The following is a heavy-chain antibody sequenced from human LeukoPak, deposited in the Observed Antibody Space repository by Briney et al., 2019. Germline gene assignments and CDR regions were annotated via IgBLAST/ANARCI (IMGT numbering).Heavy chain of an antibody. CDR1: GYTFTSYG. V-gene: IGHV1-18*01. Sequence: GASVKVSCKASGYTFTSYGISWVRQAPGQGLEWMGWISAYNGNTNYAQKLQGRVTMTTDTSTSTAYMELRSLRSDDTAVYYCARAAWELLRELGGGHFDYWGQGTLVTVSS. D-gene: IGHD1-26*01. CDR2: ISAYNGNT. CDR3: ARAAWELLRELGGGHFDY. J-gene: IGHJ4*02.